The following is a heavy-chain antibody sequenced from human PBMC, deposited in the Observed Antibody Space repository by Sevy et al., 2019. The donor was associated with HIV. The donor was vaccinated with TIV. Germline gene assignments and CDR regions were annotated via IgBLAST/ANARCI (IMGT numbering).Heavy chain of an antibody. J-gene: IGHJ4*02. CDR3: ARQMHYYDSAGYYHWDY. Sequence: SETLSLTCTVSGGSISSSNYYWGWIRQPPGKGLEWIANIYYTGSTYYNPSLKSRATIFADTSKNQFSLKLSSVTAADTAVYYCARQMHYYDSAGYYHWDYWGQGTLVTVSS. V-gene: IGHV4-39*01. D-gene: IGHD3-22*01. CDR1: GGSISSSNYY. CDR2: IYYTGST.